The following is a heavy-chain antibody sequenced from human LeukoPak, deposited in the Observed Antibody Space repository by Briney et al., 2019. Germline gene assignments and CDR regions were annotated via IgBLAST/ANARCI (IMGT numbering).Heavy chain of an antibody. D-gene: IGHD2/OR15-2a*01. J-gene: IGHJ4*02. CDR1: GFTVSSNY. Sequence: GGSLRLSCAASGFTVSSNYMSWVRQAPGKGLEWVSGISWNSAYIDYADSVKGRFTISRDNAQNSLYLQMNSLRAEDTALYYCAKGLLFGDFSGLFDYWGQGTLVTVSS. CDR2: ISWNSAYI. CDR3: AKGLLFGDFSGLFDY. V-gene: IGHV3-9*01.